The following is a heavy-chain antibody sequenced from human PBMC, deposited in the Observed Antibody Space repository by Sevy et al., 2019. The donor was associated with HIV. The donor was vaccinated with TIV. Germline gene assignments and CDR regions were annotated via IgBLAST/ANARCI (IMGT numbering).Heavy chain of an antibody. D-gene: IGHD2-2*01. CDR2: IKQDGSEK. CDR3: GREISLDCSSTSCYEDY. V-gene: IGHV3-7*01. CDR1: GFTFSSYW. J-gene: IGHJ4*02. Sequence: GGSLRLSCAASGFTFSSYWMSWVRQAPGKGLEWVANIKQDGSEKYYVDSVKGRFTISRDNAKNSLYLQMNSLRAEDTAGYYCGREISLDCSSTSCYEDYWGQGTLVTVSS.